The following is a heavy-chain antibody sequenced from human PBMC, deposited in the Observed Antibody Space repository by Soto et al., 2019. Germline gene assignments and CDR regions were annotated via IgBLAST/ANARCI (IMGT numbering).Heavy chain of an antibody. J-gene: IGHJ5*02. CDR1: GGSISSSSYY. CDR2: IYYSGST. V-gene: IGHV4-39*07. Sequence: SETLSLTCTVSGGSISSSSYYWGWIRQPPGKGLEWIGSIYYSGSTYYNPSLKTRVTLSQDTSKKQLSLNLISVTAADTAVYYCARGIDAYKGGGTWGEGTLVTVSS. CDR3: ARGIDAYKGGGT. D-gene: IGHD1-1*01.